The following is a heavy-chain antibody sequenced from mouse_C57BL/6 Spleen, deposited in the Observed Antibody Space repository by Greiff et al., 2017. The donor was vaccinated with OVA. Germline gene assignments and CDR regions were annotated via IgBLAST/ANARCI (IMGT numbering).Heavy chain of an antibody. D-gene: IGHD1-1*01. CDR2: IDPETGGT. CDR1: GYTFTEYE. CDR3: TRFGSSYPLFAY. J-gene: IGHJ3*01. Sequence: QVQLQQSGAELVRPGASVTLSCKASGYTFTEYEMHWVKQTPVHGLEWIGAIDPETGGTAYNQKFKGKAILTADKSSSTAYMELRSLTSEDSAVYYCTRFGSSYPLFAYWGQGTLVTVSA. V-gene: IGHV1-15*01.